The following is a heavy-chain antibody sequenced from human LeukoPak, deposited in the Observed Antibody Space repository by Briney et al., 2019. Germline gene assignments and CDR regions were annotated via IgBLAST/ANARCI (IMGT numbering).Heavy chain of an antibody. CDR1: GDSIRSYY. Sequence: SETLSLTCTVSGDSIRSYYWSWIRQPAGKGLEWLGRIYTNGNTKYNPSLKSRVTISVDTSKNQFSLKLSSVTAADTAVYYCAGRTPQSSYYYGMDVWGQGTTVTVSS. D-gene: IGHD1-14*01. CDR3: AGRTPQSSYYYGMDV. CDR2: IYTNGNT. J-gene: IGHJ6*02. V-gene: IGHV4-4*07.